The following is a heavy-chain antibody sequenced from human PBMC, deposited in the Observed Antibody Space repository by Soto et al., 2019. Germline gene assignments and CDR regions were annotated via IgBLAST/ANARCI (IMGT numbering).Heavy chain of an antibody. D-gene: IGHD1-26*01. J-gene: IGHJ5*02. Sequence: QVQLVQSGAEVKKPGSSVKVSCKASGGTFSSYAISWVRQAPGQGLGWMGGIIPIFGTAIYAQKSQGRVTITADESTSTAYMELSSLRSEDTAVYYCAREVGATLNWFDPWGQGTLVTVSS. V-gene: IGHV1-69*01. CDR3: AREVGATLNWFDP. CDR2: IIPIFGTA. CDR1: GGTFSSYA.